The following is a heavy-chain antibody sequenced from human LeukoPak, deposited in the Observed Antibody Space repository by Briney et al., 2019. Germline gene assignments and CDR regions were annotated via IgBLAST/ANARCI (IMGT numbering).Heavy chain of an antibody. Sequence: SETLSLTCTVSGGSISSYYWSWIRQPPGKGLEWIGYIYYSGSTNYNPSLKSRVTISVDTSKNQFSLKLGSVTAADTAVYYCARHSSVLLWFGELALDDWFDPWGQGTLVTVSS. CDR3: ARHSSVLLWFGELALDDWFDP. D-gene: IGHD3-10*01. V-gene: IGHV4-59*08. CDR2: IYYSGST. CDR1: GGSISSYY. J-gene: IGHJ5*02.